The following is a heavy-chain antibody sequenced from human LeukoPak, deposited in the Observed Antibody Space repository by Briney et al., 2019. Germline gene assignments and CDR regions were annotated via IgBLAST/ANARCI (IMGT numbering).Heavy chain of an antibody. V-gene: IGHV1-2*02. CDR1: GYTFTVYY. CDR3: ARSTTPNENEYFEH. J-gene: IGHJ1*01. D-gene: IGHD2/OR15-2a*01. CDR2: INPNSGGT. Sequence: ASVKVSCKASGYTFTVYYMHWVRQAPGQGLEWMGWINPNSGGTNYIQKFQGRVTMTRDTSISTAYMELSRLRSDDTAVYYCARSTTPNENEYFEHWGQGTLVTVSS.